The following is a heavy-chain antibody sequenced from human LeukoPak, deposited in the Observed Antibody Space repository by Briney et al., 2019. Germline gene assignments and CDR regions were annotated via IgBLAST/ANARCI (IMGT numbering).Heavy chain of an antibody. V-gene: IGHV3-23*01. J-gene: IGHJ6*03. D-gene: IGHD6-13*01. CDR2: ITGSGGST. CDR3: AKERNPYSSSCYSLNYMDV. CDR1: GFTFSGYA. Sequence: GGSLRLSCAASGFTFSGYAMSWVRQAPGKGLEWASAITGSGGSTYYADSVKGRFTISRDNSKNTLYLQMNSLRAEDTAVFYCAKERNPYSSSCYSLNYMDVWGKGTTVTVSS.